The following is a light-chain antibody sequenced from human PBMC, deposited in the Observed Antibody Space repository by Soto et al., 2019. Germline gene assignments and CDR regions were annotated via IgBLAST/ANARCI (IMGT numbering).Light chain of an antibody. CDR3: QQYGGSPEVT. Sequence: EIVLTQSPGTLSLSPGERATLSCRASKSVSGTDLAWYQQKPGQAPRLLLYDVSIRATGVPDRFSGSGSGTDFTLTISRLEPEDFAVYYCQQYGGSPEVTFGGGTRVEIK. V-gene: IGKV3-20*01. CDR2: DVS. CDR1: KSVSGTD. J-gene: IGKJ4*01.